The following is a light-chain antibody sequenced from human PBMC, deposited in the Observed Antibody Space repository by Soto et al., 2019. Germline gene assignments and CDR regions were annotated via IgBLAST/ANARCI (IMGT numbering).Light chain of an antibody. J-gene: IGKJ4*01. CDR2: AAS. V-gene: IGKV1-6*01. Sequence: AIQMTQSPSSVSASLGDRVTITCRASQDIGNDLAWYQQRPGQAPKLLIYAASSLQSGLPSRFSGDGSGTDFTLTINNLQPGDIATYYCLQDYNFPLTFGGGTKVEIK. CDR3: LQDYNFPLT. CDR1: QDIGND.